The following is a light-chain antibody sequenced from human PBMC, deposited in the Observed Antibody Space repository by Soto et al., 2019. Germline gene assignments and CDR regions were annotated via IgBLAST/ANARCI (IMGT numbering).Light chain of an antibody. CDR3: SSYGGNNNVI. J-gene: IGLJ2*01. CDR1: SSDVGGFNF. CDR2: EVT. V-gene: IGLV2-8*01. Sequence: QSVLTQPPSASGSPGQSVTIPCTGTSSDVGGFNFVSWYQQHPGKAPKLMIFEVTKRPSGVPDRFSGSKSGNTASLTVSGLQADDEADYYCSSYGGNNNVIFGGGTQLTVL.